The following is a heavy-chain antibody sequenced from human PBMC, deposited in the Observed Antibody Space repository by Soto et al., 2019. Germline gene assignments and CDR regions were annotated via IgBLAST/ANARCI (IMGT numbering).Heavy chain of an antibody. D-gene: IGHD2-2*01. CDR3: AGRDCSGTNCYYLDYYYMDV. V-gene: IGHV4-59*08. Sequence: QVQLQESGPGLVRPSETLSLTCTVSGGSFSSYYWTWIRQSPGKGPEWIGYIYYSGSTDYNPSLRGRLAISIDTSKNQFSLRLNSMTAADTAVYYCAGRDCSGTNCYYLDYYYMDVWGKGTTVTVSS. J-gene: IGHJ6*03. CDR2: IYYSGST. CDR1: GGSFSSYY.